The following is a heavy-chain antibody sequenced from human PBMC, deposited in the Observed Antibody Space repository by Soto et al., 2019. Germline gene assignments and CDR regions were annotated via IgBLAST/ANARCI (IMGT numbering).Heavy chain of an antibody. CDR1: GFTFSSYA. CDR2: ISGSGGST. J-gene: IGHJ4*02. D-gene: IGHD4-17*01. CDR3: AKVSLVTTVIYDY. Sequence: EVQLLESGGGLVQPGGSLRLSCAASGFTFSSYAMSWVRQAPGKGLEWVSAISGSGGSTYYADSVKGRFTISRDNSKNTLFLQMNSLRAEDTAVYYCAKVSLVTTVIYDYWGQGTLVTVSS. V-gene: IGHV3-23*01.